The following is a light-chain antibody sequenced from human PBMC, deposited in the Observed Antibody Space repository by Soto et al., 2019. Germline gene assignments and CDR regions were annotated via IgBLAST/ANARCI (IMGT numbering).Light chain of an antibody. CDR3: QQYNNCPPYT. Sequence: EIVMTQSPATRSVSPGERATLSCRAMQSVSSNLAWYQQKPGQAPRLLIYGASTRSTGIPARFSGSGSGTEFTLNISSLQSEDFAGYYCQQYNNCPPYTFRQGTKLEIK. CDR2: GAS. V-gene: IGKV3-15*01. J-gene: IGKJ2*01. CDR1: QSVSSN.